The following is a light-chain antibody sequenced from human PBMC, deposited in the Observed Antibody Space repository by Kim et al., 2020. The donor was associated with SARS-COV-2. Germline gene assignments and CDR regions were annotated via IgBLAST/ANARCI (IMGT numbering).Light chain of an antibody. Sequence: SSELTQDPAVSVALGQTVRLTCQGDSLRKYYATWYQQRPGQAPTLVLYGKYDRPSGIPDRFSGSASGNTASLTITGAQAEDEGDYYCSSRDSTGDHVVFGGGTKRTVL. V-gene: IGLV3-19*01. CDR2: GKY. J-gene: IGLJ3*02. CDR1: SLRKYY. CDR3: SSRDSTGDHVV.